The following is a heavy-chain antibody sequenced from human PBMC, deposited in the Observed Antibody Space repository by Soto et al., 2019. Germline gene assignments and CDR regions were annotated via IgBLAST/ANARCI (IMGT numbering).Heavy chain of an antibody. V-gene: IGHV4-34*01. CDR3: ARVKMATIGKDYRAKTALDHAPKRYYYYGMDV. CDR1: GGSFSGYY. D-gene: IGHD5-12*01. J-gene: IGHJ6*01. Sequence: SETLSLTCAVYGGSFSGYYWSWIRQPPGKGLEWIGEINHSGSTNYNPSLKSRVTISVDTSKNQFSLKLSSVTAADTAVYYCARVKMATIGKDYRAKTALDHAPKRYYYYGMDVWRQGTTVPVS. CDR2: INHSGST.